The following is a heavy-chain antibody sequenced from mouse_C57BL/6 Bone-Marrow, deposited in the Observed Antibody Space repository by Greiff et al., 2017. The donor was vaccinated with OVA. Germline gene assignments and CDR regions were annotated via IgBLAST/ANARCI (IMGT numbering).Heavy chain of an antibody. D-gene: IGHD2-3*01. CDR3: ARSDLFPPAWFAY. CDR1: GYTFTSYW. J-gene: IGHJ3*01. V-gene: IGHV1-64*01. Sequence: QVQLQQPGAELVKPGASVKLSCKASGYTFTSYWMHWVKQRPGQGLEWIGMIPPNSGSTNYNEKFKSKATLTVDKSSSTAYMQLSSLTSEDSAVYYCARSDLFPPAWFAYWGQGTLVTVSA. CDR2: IPPNSGST.